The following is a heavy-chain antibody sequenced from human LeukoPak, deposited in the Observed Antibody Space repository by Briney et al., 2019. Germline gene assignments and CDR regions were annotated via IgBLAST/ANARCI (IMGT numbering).Heavy chain of an antibody. CDR1: GFAFSSYG. V-gene: IGHV3-30*18. Sequence: GGSLRLSCAASGFAFSSYGMHWVRQAPGKGLEWVAVISYDGSNKYYADSVKGRFTISRDNSKNTLYLQVNSLRAEDTAVYYCAKGIAVAGAFDYWGQGTLVTVSS. D-gene: IGHD6-19*01. J-gene: IGHJ4*02. CDR3: AKGIAVAGAFDY. CDR2: ISYDGSNK.